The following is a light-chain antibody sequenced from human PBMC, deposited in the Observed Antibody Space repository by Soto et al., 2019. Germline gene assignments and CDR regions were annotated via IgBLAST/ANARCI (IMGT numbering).Light chain of an antibody. CDR3: QHYGSSFT. CDR1: QGVNSTY. J-gene: IGKJ3*01. Sequence: IVLTQSPVTLSLSPGERATLSCRASQGVNSTYVAWYQQKPGQAPRLLIYATSIRATGIPDRFSGSGSGTDFILTMSRLEPEDCVVYYCQHYGSSFTFGPGIKVDIK. CDR2: ATS. V-gene: IGKV3-20*01.